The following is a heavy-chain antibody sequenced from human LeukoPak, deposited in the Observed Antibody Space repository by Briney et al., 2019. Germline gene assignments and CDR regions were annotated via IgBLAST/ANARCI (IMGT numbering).Heavy chain of an antibody. CDR3: AKDRGSIAAAGTPYFDY. D-gene: IGHD6-13*01. Sequence: GGSLRLSCAASGFTFSSYGMHWVRQAPGKGLEWVAFIRYDGSNKYYADSVKGRSTISRDNSKNTLYLQMNSLRAEDTAVYYCAKDRGSIAAAGTPYFDYWGQGTLVTVSS. CDR1: GFTFSSYG. V-gene: IGHV3-30*02. J-gene: IGHJ4*02. CDR2: IRYDGSNK.